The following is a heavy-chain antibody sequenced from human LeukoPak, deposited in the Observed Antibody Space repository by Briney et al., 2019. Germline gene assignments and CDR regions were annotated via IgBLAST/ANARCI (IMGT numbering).Heavy chain of an antibody. CDR1: GGSFSGYY. D-gene: IGHD3/OR15-3a*01. CDR3: ARDRELDDFWDAYDI. J-gene: IGHJ3*02. CDR2: INHSGST. V-gene: IGHV4-34*01. Sequence: SETLSLTCAVYGGSFSGYYWSWIRQPPGKGLEWIGEINHSGSTNYNPSLKSRVTISVDTSKNQFSLKLSSVTPEDTAVYYCARDRELDDFWDAYDIWGQGTMVIVSS.